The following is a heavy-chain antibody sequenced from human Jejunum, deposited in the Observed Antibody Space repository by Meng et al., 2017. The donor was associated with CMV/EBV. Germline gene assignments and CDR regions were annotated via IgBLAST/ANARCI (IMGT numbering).Heavy chain of an antibody. CDR1: GFTFSAHA. Sequence: LGESGGGVVQPGRALRLSCTASGFTFSAHAMHWVRQAPGKGLEWVAVISDDGSNEYYADSVKGRFTISRDNSKNTLYLQMNSLRAADTAVYYCARQPGSLAYWGQGTLVTVSS. V-gene: IGHV3-30-3*01. CDR3: ARQPGSLAY. CDR2: ISDDGSNE. J-gene: IGHJ4*02.